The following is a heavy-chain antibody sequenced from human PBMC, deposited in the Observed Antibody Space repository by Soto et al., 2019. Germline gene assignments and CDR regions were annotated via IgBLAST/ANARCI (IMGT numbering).Heavy chain of an antibody. Sequence: QVQLVESGGGVVQPGRSLRLSCAASGFTFSRYGMHWVRQAPGKGLEWVAVISYDGSNKYYADSVKGRFTISRDNSKNTLYLQMNSLRAEDTAVYYGAKLHRAVTTSGGYYYYGMDFWGQRTPVTVSS. J-gene: IGHJ6*02. CDR2: ISYDGSNK. V-gene: IGHV3-30*18. D-gene: IGHD4-17*01. CDR1: GFTFSRYG. CDR3: AKLHRAVTTSGGYYYYGMDF.